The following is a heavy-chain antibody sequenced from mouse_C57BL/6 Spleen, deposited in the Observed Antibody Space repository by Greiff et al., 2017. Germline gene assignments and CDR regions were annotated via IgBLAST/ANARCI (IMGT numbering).Heavy chain of an antibody. CDR2: IHPGDGDT. CDR3: ARGDYYGSSFFAY. D-gene: IGHD1-1*01. V-gene: IGHV1-64*01. Sequence: VQLQQSGAELVKPGASVKLSCKASGYTFTSYWMHWVKQRPGQGLEWIGMIHPGDGDTNYNGKFKGKATLTADKSSSTAYMQLSSLTSEDSAVYFCARGDYYGSSFFAYWGQGTLVTVSA. J-gene: IGHJ3*01. CDR1: GYTFTSYW.